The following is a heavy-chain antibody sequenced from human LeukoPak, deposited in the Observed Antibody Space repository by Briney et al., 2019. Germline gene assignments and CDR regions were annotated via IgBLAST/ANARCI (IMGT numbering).Heavy chain of an antibody. CDR2: IYHSGST. Sequence: SETLSLTCAVSGGSISGSNWWSWVRQPPGKGLEWIGEIYHSGSTNYNPSLKSRVTISVDKSKNQFSLKLSSATAADTAVYYCARVPSTDYYYYYGMDVWGQGTTVTVSS. V-gene: IGHV4-4*02. CDR3: ARVPSTDYYYYYGMDV. J-gene: IGHJ6*02. CDR1: GGSISGSNW.